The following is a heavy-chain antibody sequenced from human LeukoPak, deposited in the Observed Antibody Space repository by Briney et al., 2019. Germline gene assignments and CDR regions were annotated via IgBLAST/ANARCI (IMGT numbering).Heavy chain of an antibody. CDR2: INHSGST. J-gene: IGHJ5*02. V-gene: IGHV4-34*01. CDR1: GGSFSGYY. D-gene: IGHD3-9*01. Sequence: SETLSLTCAVYGGSFSGYYWSWIRQPPGKGLEWIGEINHSGSTNYNPSLKSRVTISVDTSKNQFSLKLSSVTAADSAVYYCARDLPYNYDILTGYFRWFDPWGQGTLVTVSS. CDR3: ARDLPYNYDILTGYFRWFDP.